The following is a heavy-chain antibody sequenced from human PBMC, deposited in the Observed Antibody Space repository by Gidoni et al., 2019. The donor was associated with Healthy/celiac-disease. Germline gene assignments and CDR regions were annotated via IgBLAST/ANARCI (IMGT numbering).Heavy chain of an antibody. V-gene: IGHV3-30*18. CDR1: GFTFSSYG. CDR2: ISYDGSNK. Sequence: QVQLVESGGGVVLPGRSLRRSCAASGFTFSSYGMHWVRQAPGKGLEWVAVISYDGSNKYYADSVKGRFTISRDNSKNTLYLQMNSLRAEDTAVYYCAKFPDDAFDIWGQGTMVTVSS. J-gene: IGHJ3*02. CDR3: AKFPDDAFDI.